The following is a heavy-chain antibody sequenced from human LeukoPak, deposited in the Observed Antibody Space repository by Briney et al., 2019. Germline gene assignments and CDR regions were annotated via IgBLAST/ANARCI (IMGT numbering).Heavy chain of an antibody. CDR1: GFTFSSSW. CDR2: INQDGSEK. V-gene: IGHV3-7*01. CDR3: ARDPYDSSGYGAFDI. D-gene: IGHD3-22*01. Sequence: PGGSLRLSCAASGFTFSSSWMSWVRQAPGKGLEWVANINQDGSEKYYVDSVKGRCTISRDNAKNSLYLQMNSLRAEDTAVYYCARDPYDSSGYGAFDIWGQGTMVTVSS. J-gene: IGHJ3*02.